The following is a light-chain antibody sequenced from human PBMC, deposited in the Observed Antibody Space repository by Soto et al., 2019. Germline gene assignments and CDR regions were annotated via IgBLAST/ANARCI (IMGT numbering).Light chain of an antibody. Sequence: QSVLTLPASVSGSPGQSITISCTGTSSDVGAYNYVSWYQQHPGKVPKLMIYDVSDRPSGVSNRFSGSKSGNTASLTISGLQAEDEADYYCSSFTRSNSYVFGNGTKLTVL. J-gene: IGLJ1*01. CDR2: DVS. CDR3: SSFTRSNSYV. V-gene: IGLV2-14*03. CDR1: SSDVGAYNY.